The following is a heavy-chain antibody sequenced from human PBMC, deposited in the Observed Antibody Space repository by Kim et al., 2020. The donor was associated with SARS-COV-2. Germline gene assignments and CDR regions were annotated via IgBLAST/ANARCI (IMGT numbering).Heavy chain of an antibody. D-gene: IGHD2-2*01. J-gene: IGHJ5*02. CDR1: GYTFTSYG. CDR2: ISAYNGNT. CDR3: ARGEGYCSSTSCYFEPGFDP. V-gene: IGHV1-18*01. Sequence: ASVKVSCKASGYTFTSYGISWVRQAPGQGLEWMGWISAYNGNTNYAQKLQGRVTMTTDTSTSTAYMELRSLRSDDTAVYYCARGEGYCSSTSCYFEPGFDPWGQGTLVTVSS.